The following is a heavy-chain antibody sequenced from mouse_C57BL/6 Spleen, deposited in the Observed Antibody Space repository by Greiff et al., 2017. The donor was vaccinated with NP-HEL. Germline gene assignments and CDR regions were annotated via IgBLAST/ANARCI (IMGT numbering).Heavy chain of an antibody. CDR3: ARVYDGSSYVGGNFDY. V-gene: IGHV5-16*01. CDR2: INYDGSST. D-gene: IGHD1-1*01. CDR1: GFTFSDYY. Sequence: EVKVVESEGGLVQPGSSMKLSCTASGFTFSDYYMAWVRQVPEKGLEWVANINYDGSSTYYLDSLKSRFIISRDNAKNILYLQMSSLKSEDTATYYCARVYDGSSYVGGNFDYWGQGTTLTVSS. J-gene: IGHJ2*01.